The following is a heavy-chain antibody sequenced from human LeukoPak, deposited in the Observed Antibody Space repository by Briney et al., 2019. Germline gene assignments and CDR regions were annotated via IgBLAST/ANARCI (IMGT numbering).Heavy chain of an antibody. CDR1: GFSLSSHA. V-gene: IGHV3-30*18. J-gene: IGHJ3*01. D-gene: IGHD2/OR15-2a*01. Sequence: GSSLRLSCAASGFSLSSHAMHWVRQAPGKGLEWVALIADDETYKYYEDSVKGRFTISRDNSKNTLHLQMNSLRAEDTAVYYCAKESNSFDLWGQGIWSQSLQ. CDR2: IADDETYK. CDR3: AKESNSFDL.